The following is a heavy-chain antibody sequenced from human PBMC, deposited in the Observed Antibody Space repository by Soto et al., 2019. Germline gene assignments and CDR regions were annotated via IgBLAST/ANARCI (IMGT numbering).Heavy chain of an antibody. CDR1: GFTFSSYA. D-gene: IGHD3-22*01. V-gene: IGHV3-23*01. CDR2: ISGSGGST. Sequence: EVQLLESGGGLVQPGGSLRLSCAASGFTFSSYAMSWVRQAPGKGLEWVSAISGSGGSTYYADSVKGRFTISRDNSKNTLYLQMNGVRAGDTTVYYCGKEGGLATMRVVAYFDSWGQGTLVTVSS. J-gene: IGHJ4*02. CDR3: GKEGGLATMRVVAYFDS.